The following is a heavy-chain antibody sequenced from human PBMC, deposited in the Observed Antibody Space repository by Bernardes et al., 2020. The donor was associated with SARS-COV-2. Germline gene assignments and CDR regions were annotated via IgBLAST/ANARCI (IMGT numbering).Heavy chain of an antibody. CDR2: IDWDDDK. D-gene: IGHD5-18*01. CDR3: ARMACSGYSYGYYPYGMDV. CDR1: GFSLSTSGMC. V-gene: IGHV2-70*11. J-gene: IGHJ6*02. Sequence: SSPTLVKPTQTLTLTCTFSGFSLSTSGMCVSWIRQPPGKALEWLARIDWDDDKYYSTSLKTRLTISKDTSKNQVVLTMTNMDPVDTATYYCARMACSGYSYGYYPYGMDVWGQGTTVTVSS.